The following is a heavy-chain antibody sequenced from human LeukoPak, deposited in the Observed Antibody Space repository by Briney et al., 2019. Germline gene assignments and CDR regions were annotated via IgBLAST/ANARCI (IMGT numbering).Heavy chain of an antibody. V-gene: IGHV3-23*01. CDR2: ISGSGGST. Sequence: PGGSLRLSCAASGFTFRSYAMSWVRQAPGKGLEWVSAISGSGGSTYYADSVKGRFTISRDNSKNTLYLQMNSLRAEDTAVYYCAKGSDHYYGSGSYFDYWGQGTLVTVSS. D-gene: IGHD3-10*01. CDR1: GFTFRSYA. J-gene: IGHJ4*02. CDR3: AKGSDHYYGSGSYFDY.